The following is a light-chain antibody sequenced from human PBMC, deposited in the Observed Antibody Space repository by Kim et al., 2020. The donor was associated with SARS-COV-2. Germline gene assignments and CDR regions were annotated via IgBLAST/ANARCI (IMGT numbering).Light chain of an antibody. J-gene: IGLJ2*01. CDR2: DVT. CDR1: SSDIGGYKS. V-gene: IGLV2-14*03. Sequence: GLSHTISCIGSSSDIGGYKSVSWYEQQPGKPPKLMISDVTKRPSGVSNRCSVSKSGDTASLTISGLQADNEADYYCSSYTAASTWVFGGGTKVTVL. CDR3: SSYTAASTWV.